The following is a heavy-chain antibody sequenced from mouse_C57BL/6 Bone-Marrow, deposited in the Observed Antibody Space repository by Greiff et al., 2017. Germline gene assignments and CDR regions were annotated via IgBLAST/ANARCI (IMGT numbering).Heavy chain of an antibody. CDR1: GYTFTSYW. J-gene: IGHJ3*01. D-gene: IGHD2-4*01. CDR2: IHPNSGST. Sequence: QVQLKQPGAELVKPGASVKLSCKASGYTFTSYWMHWVKQRPGQGLEWIGMIHPNSGSTNYNEKFKSKATLTVDKSSSTAYMQLSSLTSEDSAVYYCAASPYYDYDVGFAYWGQGTLVTVSA. V-gene: IGHV1-64*01. CDR3: AASPYYDYDVGFAY.